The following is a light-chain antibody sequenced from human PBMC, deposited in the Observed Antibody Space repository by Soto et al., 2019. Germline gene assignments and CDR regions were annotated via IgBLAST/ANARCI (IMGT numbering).Light chain of an antibody. J-gene: IGLJ1*01. Sequence: QPVLTQPASVSGSPGQSITISCTGTSSDVGGYNYVSWYQQHPGKAPKLIIYEVSNRPSGVSNRFSGSKSGNTASLTISGLQAEDEADYYCSSYTSSSSYVFGTGTQLTVL. V-gene: IGLV2-14*01. CDR2: EVS. CDR1: SSDVGGYNY. CDR3: SSYTSSSSYV.